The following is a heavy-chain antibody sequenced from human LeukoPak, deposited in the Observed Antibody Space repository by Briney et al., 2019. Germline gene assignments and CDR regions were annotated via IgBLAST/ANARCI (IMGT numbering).Heavy chain of an antibody. V-gene: IGHV3-53*01. CDR1: GFSVSSNF. J-gene: IGHJ6*03. CDR2: XXXGGTT. CDR3: ARDGYGNNYMDV. D-gene: IGHD1/OR15-1a*01. Sequence: PGGSLXLSCAASGFSVSSNFMXXXXXAPGKXLXWVSXXXXGGTTYXXXXXKGRFTIXXXXSKNTLSLQMNSLRAEDTAVYYCARDGYGNNYMDVWGKGTTVTVSS.